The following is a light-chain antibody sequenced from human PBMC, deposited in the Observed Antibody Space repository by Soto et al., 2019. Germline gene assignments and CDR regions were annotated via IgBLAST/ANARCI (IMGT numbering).Light chain of an antibody. J-gene: IGLJ1*01. V-gene: IGLV2-14*01. CDR1: SSDVGAYNY. CDR2: EVS. CDR3: SSYTGAYTLV. Sequence: QSALAQPASVSGSPGQSIAISCTGTSSDVGAYNYVSWYQQHPGTAPKLIVHEVSDRPSGVSDRFSGSKSGNTASLTISGLQAEDEADYYCSSYTGAYTLVFGTGTKVTVL.